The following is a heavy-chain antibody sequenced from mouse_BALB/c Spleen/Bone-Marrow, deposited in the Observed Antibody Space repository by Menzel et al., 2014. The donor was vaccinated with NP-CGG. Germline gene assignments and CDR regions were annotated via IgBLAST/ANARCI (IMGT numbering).Heavy chain of an antibody. J-gene: IGHJ3*01. CDR2: IYPSTGYT. CDR1: GYTFTSYW. V-gene: IGHV1-7*01. CDR3: ARDHPAS. Sequence: LQVQVSGAELAKPGASVKRSCTASGYTFTSYWLPCVIQTPAQGLGWIGYIYPSTGYTEHNQKFKDKAIMTADKSSSTADMQLSSLTPEAPAVYYCARDHPASWGQGTLHTVAP.